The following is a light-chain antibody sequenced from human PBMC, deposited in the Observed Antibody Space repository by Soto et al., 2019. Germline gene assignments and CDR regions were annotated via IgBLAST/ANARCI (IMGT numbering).Light chain of an antibody. CDR2: DAS. J-gene: IGKJ5*01. CDR1: RNSGSTS. V-gene: IGKV3-20*01. CDR3: QEYTSWSIT. Sequence: LSLPPASVALRCRRGRNSGSTSLAWYQQKPGQAPRLLIYDASSRATDIPDRFSGSGSGTDFTLTISRLEPEDFAVYYCQEYTSWSITFGRGARL.